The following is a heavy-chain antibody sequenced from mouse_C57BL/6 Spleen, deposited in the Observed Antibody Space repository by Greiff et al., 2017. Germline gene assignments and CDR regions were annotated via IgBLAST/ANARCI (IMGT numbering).Heavy chain of an antibody. J-gene: IGHJ4*01. CDR1: GYAFRSSW. V-gene: IGHV1-82*01. D-gene: IGHD2-3*01. CDR3: ARGGYLYYYAMDY. Sequence: VQVVESGPELVKPGASVKISCKASGYAFRSSWMNWVKQRPGKGLEWIGRIYPGDGDTNSNGKFKGKATLTADKSSSTAYMQRSSLTSEDSAVYFCARGGYLYYYAMDYWGQGTSVTVSS. CDR2: IYPGDGDT.